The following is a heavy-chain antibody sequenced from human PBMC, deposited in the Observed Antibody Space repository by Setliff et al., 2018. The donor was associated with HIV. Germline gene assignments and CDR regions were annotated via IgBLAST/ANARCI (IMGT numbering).Heavy chain of an antibody. J-gene: IGHJ4*02. CDR2: IYTSGST. V-gene: IGHV4-61*02. CDR3: ARETTTVSDFDY. Sequence: SETLSLTCTVSGGSISSGSYYWSWIRQPAGKGLEWIGRIYTSGSTNYNPSLKSRVTISVDTSKNQFSLKLSSVTAADTAVYYCARETTTVSDFDYWGQGTLVTVSS. CDR1: GGSISSGSYY. D-gene: IGHD4-17*01.